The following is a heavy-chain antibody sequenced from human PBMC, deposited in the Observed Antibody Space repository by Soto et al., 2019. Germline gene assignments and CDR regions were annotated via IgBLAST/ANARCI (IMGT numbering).Heavy chain of an antibody. CDR3: AWGTDAYKNGF. V-gene: IGHV4-31*03. Sequence: SETLFLTCSVSCGSVNSGGSRWTWIRQHPEKGLEWIGFIYYYNGATYSTSYNPSLQSRVVISVDTSKNQVSLSLSSVTAADTAVYFCAWGTDAYKNGFWGQGTLVTVS. J-gene: IGHJ4*02. CDR2: IYYYNGAT. D-gene: IGHD2-8*01. CDR1: CGSVNSGGSR.